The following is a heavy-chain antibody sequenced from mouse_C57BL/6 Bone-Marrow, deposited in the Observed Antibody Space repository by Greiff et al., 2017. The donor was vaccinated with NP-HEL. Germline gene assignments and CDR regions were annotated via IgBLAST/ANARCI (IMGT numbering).Heavy chain of an antibody. Sequence: EVKLMESGPGLVKPSQSLSLTCSVTGYSITSGYYWNWIRQFPGNKLEWMGYISYDGSNNYNPSLKNRISITRDTSKNQFFLKLNSVTTEDTATYYCAAPYYYGSSPYAMDYWGQGTSVTVSS. D-gene: IGHD1-1*01. V-gene: IGHV3-6*01. CDR3: AAPYYYGSSPYAMDY. CDR2: ISYDGSN. CDR1: GYSITSGYY. J-gene: IGHJ4*01.